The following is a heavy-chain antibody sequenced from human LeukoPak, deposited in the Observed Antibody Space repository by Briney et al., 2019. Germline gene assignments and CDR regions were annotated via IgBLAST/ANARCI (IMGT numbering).Heavy chain of an antibody. CDR1: GYTFTGYY. V-gene: IGHV1-2*02. Sequence: ASVKVSCKASGYTFTGYYMHWVRQAPGQGLEWMGWIKPNSGGTNYAQKFQGRVTMTRDTSISTAYMELSRLRSDDTAVYYCARGVFPTSYFDYWGQGTLVTVSS. CDR2: IKPNSGGT. J-gene: IGHJ4*02. CDR3: ARGVFPTSYFDY. D-gene: IGHD3-10*01.